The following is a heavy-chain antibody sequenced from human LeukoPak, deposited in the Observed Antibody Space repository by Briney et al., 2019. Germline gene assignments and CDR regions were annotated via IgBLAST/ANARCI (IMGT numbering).Heavy chain of an antibody. CDR2: IYYSGST. CDR3: AREITMVRGGNWFDP. Sequence: SETLSLTCTVSGGSISSHYWSWIRQLPGKGLEWVGYIYYSGSTNYNPSLKSRVTISVDTSKNQFSLKLSSVTAADTAVYYCAREITMVRGGNWFDPWGQGTLVTVSS. CDR1: GGSISSHY. J-gene: IGHJ5*02. V-gene: IGHV4-59*11. D-gene: IGHD3-10*01.